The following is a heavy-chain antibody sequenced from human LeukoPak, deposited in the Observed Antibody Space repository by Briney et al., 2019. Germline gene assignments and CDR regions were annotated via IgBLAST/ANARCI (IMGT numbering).Heavy chain of an antibody. V-gene: IGHV4-4*07. D-gene: IGHD3-3*02. J-gene: IGHJ3*02. Sequence: SEALSLTCTVSGGSISSYYWSWIRQPAGKGLEWIGCIYTSGSTNYNPSLKSRVTMSVDTSKNQFSLKLSSVTAAGTAVYYCAREHPHSPAFDIWGQGTMVTVSS. CDR2: IYTSGST. CDR1: GGSISSYY. CDR3: AREHPHSPAFDI.